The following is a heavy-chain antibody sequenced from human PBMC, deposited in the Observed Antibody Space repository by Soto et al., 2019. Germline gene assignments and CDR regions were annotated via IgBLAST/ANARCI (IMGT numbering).Heavy chain of an antibody. J-gene: IGHJ5*02. V-gene: IGHV3-53*01. D-gene: IGHD1-7*01. CDR2: IYANDNR. Sequence: GSLRLSCAVSGFTVSSNYMSWVRQAPGKGLEWVSIIYANDNRYYADSVKGRFTISRDNSKNTLYLQMNSLRAEDTAIYYCTKEELGRDHWGQGTLVTVSS. CDR3: TKEELGRDH. CDR1: GFTVSSNY.